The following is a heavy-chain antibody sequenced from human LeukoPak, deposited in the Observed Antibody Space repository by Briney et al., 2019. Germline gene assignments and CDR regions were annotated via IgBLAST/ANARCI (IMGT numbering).Heavy chain of an antibody. V-gene: IGHV3-74*01. D-gene: IGHD3-10*01. CDR3: AREGMELVNFDY. J-gene: IGHJ4*02. CDR1: VVTLSSYW. CDR2: INSDGSNT. Sequence: GGSLRLSCAASVVTLSSYWTNWGRQAPGKGRVWVSRINSDGSNTKYTDSVKGRFTISTDNDKNTLYLQMNSLGGEGTAVYYCAREGMELVNFDYWGQGTLVTVSS.